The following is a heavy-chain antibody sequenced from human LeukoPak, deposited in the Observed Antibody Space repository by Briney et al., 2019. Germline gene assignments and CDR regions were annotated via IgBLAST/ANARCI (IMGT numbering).Heavy chain of an antibody. CDR2: IQSEGRT. V-gene: IGHV3-53*01. J-gene: IGHJ3*02. D-gene: IGHD2-8*01. Sequence: PGGSLRLSCAASGLTVSDNHMSWVRQAPGRGLQWVSVIQSEGRTYYADSVKGRFTISRDNSKNTVYLQVDSLGAEDTAVYYCARVSVSGGHDAFDIWGQGTMVTVFS. CDR1: GLTVSDNH. CDR3: ARVSVSGGHDAFDI.